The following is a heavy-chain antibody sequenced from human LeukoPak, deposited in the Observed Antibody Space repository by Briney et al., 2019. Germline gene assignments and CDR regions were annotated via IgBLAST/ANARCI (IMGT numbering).Heavy chain of an antibody. CDR3: ARDVGYCSGGTCLSGAFDV. Sequence: GESLKISCKDSEYSFTSYLIGGVRQLPGEGLEWIGIIYPADSKTRYSPSFQGQVTISAEKSISTAYLQWNSLKASDTAMYYCARDVGYCSGGTCLSGAFDVWGQGTKVTVSS. D-gene: IGHD2-15*01. V-gene: IGHV5-51*03. J-gene: IGHJ3*01. CDR2: IYPADSKT. CDR1: EYSFTSYL.